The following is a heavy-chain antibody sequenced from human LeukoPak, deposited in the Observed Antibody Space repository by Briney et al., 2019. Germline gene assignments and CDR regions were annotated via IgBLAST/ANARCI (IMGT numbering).Heavy chain of an antibody. D-gene: IGHD2-2*01. CDR3: ARLGGYCDSTSCWGHFDY. CDR1: GYSFSNYW. J-gene: IGHJ4*02. Sequence: LGESLKISCKVSGYSFSNYWIGWVRQMPGKGLEWMGIIYPGDSDTRYSPSFQGQVTISADKSITTAYLQWSSLKASDTAMYYCARLGGYCDSTSCWGHFDYWGQGTLVTVSS. CDR2: IYPGDSDT. V-gene: IGHV5-51*01.